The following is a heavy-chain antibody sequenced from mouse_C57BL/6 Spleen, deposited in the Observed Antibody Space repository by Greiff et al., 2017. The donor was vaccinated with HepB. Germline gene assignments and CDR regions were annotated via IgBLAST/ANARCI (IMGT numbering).Heavy chain of an antibody. Sequence: QVQLKQSGPELVKPGASVKISCKASGYAFSSSWMNWVKQRPGKGLEWIGRIYPGDGDTNYNGKFKGKATLTADKSSSTAYMQLSSLTSEDSAVYFCARSEGYDAGNYFDYWGQGTTLTVSS. CDR2: IYPGDGDT. J-gene: IGHJ2*01. V-gene: IGHV1-82*01. D-gene: IGHD2-2*01. CDR1: GYAFSSSW. CDR3: ARSEGYDAGNYFDY.